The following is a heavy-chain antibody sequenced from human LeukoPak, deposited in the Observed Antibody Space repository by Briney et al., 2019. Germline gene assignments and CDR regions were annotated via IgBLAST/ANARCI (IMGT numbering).Heavy chain of an antibody. CDR3: AGHRGDGDGLYYFDN. CDR1: GYSFTSYW. J-gene: IGHJ4*02. D-gene: IGHD4-17*01. CDR2: IYPGDSDT. V-gene: IGHV5-51*01. Sequence: GESLKISCKGSGYSFTSYWIGWVRQMPGKGLEWVAIIYPGDSDTRYSPSLQGQVTSSDDKSISTAYLQWSSLKASDTAMYYCAGHRGDGDGLYYFDNWGQGALVTVSS.